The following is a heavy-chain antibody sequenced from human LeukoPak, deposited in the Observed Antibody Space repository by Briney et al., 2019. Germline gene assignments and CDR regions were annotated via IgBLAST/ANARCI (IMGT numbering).Heavy chain of an antibody. CDR2: IYHSGST. D-gene: IGHD3-10*01. CDR3: ARAPSLLWSNWFDP. V-gene: IGHV4-4*02. CDR1: GGSISSSNW. Sequence: SETLSLTCAVSGGSISSSNWWSWVRQPPGKGLEWIGEIYHSGSTNYNPSLKSRVTISVDKSKNQFSLKLSSVTAADTAVYYCARAPSLLWSNWFDPWGQGTLVTVSS. J-gene: IGHJ5*02.